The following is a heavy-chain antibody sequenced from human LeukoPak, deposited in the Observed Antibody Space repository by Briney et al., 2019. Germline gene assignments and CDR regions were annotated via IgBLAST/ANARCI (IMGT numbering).Heavy chain of an antibody. D-gene: IGHD4-17*01. CDR2: ISGSGDST. CDR3: AKEGNGGEPNYFDY. CDR1: GFTFSSYG. Sequence: GGSLRLSCAASGFTFSSYGMHWVRQAPGKGLEWVSAISGSGDSTYYAGSVKGRFTISRDNSKNTLYLQMNSLRAEDTAVYYCAKEGNGGEPNYFDYWGQGTLVTVSS. J-gene: IGHJ4*02. V-gene: IGHV3-23*01.